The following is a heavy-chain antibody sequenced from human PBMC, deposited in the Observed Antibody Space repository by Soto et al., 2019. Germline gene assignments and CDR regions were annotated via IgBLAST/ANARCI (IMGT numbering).Heavy chain of an antibody. J-gene: IGHJ4*02. CDR3: ARDTSLSGSYVPFDY. Sequence: XETLSLTCTVSGGSISSYYWSWIRQPSGKGLEWIGRIYTSGSTNYNPSLKSRVTMSVDTSKNQFSLKLSSVTAADTAVYYCARDTSLSGSYVPFDYWGQGTLVTVS. V-gene: IGHV4-4*07. CDR2: IYTSGST. CDR1: GGSISSYY. D-gene: IGHD1-26*01.